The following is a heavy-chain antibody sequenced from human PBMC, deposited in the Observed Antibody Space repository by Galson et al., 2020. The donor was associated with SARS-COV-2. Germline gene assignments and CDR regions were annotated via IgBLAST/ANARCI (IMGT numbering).Heavy chain of an antibody. Sequence: QAGGSLSLSCAASGFTFSSYWMHWVRQAPGKGLVWVSRINSDGSSTSYVDSVKGRFTISRDNAKNTLYLQMNSLRAEDTAVYYCARVSIAAAGGNDYWGQGTLVTVSS. J-gene: IGHJ4*02. CDR1: GFTFSSYW. D-gene: IGHD6-13*01. CDR3: ARVSIAAAGGNDY. CDR2: INSDGSST. V-gene: IGHV3-74*01.